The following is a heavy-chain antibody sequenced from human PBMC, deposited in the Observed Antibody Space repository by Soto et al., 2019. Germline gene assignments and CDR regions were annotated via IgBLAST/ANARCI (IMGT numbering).Heavy chain of an antibody. Sequence: QVQLVQSGAEVKKPGSSVKVSCKASGGTFSSYAISWVRQAPGQGLEWMGGIIPIFGTANYAQKFQGRVTITADDSTSTAYMELSSLRSEYTAVYYCARYCRGGSCEEEWYFDLWGRGTLVTVSS. D-gene: IGHD2-15*01. J-gene: IGHJ2*01. CDR2: IIPIFGTA. V-gene: IGHV1-69*01. CDR3: ARYCRGGSCEEEWYFDL. CDR1: GGTFSSYA.